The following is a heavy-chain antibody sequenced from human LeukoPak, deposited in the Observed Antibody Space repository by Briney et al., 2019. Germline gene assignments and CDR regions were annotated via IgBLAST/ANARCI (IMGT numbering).Heavy chain of an antibody. J-gene: IGHJ4*02. CDR3: AREQDIVVVPAATDY. Sequence: GGSLRLSCAASGFAFSSYWMSWVRQAPGKGLEWVANIKQDGSEKYYVDSVKGRFTISRGNAKNSLYLQMNSLRAEDTAVYYCAREQDIVVVPAATDYWGQGTLVTVSS. D-gene: IGHD2-2*01. V-gene: IGHV3-7*01. CDR1: GFAFSSYW. CDR2: IKQDGSEK.